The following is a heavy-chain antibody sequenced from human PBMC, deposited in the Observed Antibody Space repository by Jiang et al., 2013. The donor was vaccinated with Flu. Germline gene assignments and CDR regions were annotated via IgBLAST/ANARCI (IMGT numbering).Heavy chain of an antibody. Sequence: GGSLRLSCAASGFTFSSYAMSWVRQAPGKGLEWVSAISGSGGSTYYADSVKGRFTISRDNSKNTLYLQMNSLRAEDTAVYYCAKDQEQQLVNRYYYYGMDVWGQGTTVTVSS. CDR3: AKDQEQQLVNRYYYYGMDV. CDR1: GFTFSSYA. CDR2: ISGSGGST. D-gene: IGHD6-13*01. V-gene: IGHV3-23*01. J-gene: IGHJ6*02.